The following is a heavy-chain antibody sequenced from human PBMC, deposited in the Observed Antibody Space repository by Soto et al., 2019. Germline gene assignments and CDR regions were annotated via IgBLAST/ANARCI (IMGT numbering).Heavy chain of an antibody. CDR2: TYERGST. Sequence: TLSLACAVSGDSIIRAGYCWRWIRQSPGERLEWIGYTYERGSTYYNPSFRGRVSIAGGRSKNQMYLKLDYVTAADTAVYSCGRKTMRLGGSFDPWAARTLDNDSS. V-gene: IGHV4-30-2*06. CDR3: GRKTMRLGGSFDP. D-gene: IGHD3-9*01. J-gene: IGHJ5*02. CDR1: GDSIIRAGYC.